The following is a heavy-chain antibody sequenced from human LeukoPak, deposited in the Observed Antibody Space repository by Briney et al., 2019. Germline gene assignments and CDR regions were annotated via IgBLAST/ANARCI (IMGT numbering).Heavy chain of an antibody. CDR3: ARGEVGAHLLYWFDP. CDR2: IYYSGST. V-gene: IGHV4-39*07. Sequence: SETLSLTCTVSGGSISSSSYYWGWIRQPPGKGLEWIGSIYYSGSTYYNPSLKSRVTISVDTSKNQFSLKLSSVTAADTAVYYCARGEVGAHLLYWFDPWGQGTLVTVSS. D-gene: IGHD1-26*01. J-gene: IGHJ5*02. CDR1: GGSISSSSYY.